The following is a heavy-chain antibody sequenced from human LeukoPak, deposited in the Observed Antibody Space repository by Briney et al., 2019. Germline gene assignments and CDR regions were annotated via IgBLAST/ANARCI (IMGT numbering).Heavy chain of an antibody. Sequence: GESLKISCKGSGYSFTSYWIGWVRQMPGKGLEWMGIIYPGDSDTRYSPSFQGQVTISADKSISTAYLQWSSLKASDTAMYYCARRFSEGSPYYYYGMDVWGQGTTVTVSS. J-gene: IGHJ6*02. CDR1: GYSFTSYW. D-gene: IGHD2/OR15-2a*01. CDR2: IYPGDSDT. CDR3: ARRFSEGSPYYYYGMDV. V-gene: IGHV5-51*01.